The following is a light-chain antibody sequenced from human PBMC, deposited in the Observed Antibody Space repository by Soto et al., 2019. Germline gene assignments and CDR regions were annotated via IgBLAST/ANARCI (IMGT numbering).Light chain of an antibody. CDR3: QQYNSYPLT. J-gene: IGKJ4*01. CDR2: KAS. Sequence: DIQMTQSPSTLSASVGDRVTIICRASQSISSWLAWYQQKPGKAPKLLIYKASSLESGVPLRFSGSGSGTEFTLTISSLQPDDFATYYCQQYNSYPLTFGGGTKVEIK. CDR1: QSISSW. V-gene: IGKV1-5*03.